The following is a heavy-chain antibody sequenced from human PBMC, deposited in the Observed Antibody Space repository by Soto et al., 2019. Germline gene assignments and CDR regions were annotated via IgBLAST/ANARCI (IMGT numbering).Heavy chain of an antibody. Sequence: TGGSLRLSCAASGFTFSSYSMNWVRQAPGKGLEWVSSISSSSSYIYYADSVKGRFTISRDNAKNSLYLQMNSLRAEDTAVYYCASDSTSWNDYWGQGTLVTVSS. D-gene: IGHD2-2*01. CDR2: ISSSSSYI. CDR1: GFTFSSYS. J-gene: IGHJ4*02. CDR3: ASDSTSWNDY. V-gene: IGHV3-21*01.